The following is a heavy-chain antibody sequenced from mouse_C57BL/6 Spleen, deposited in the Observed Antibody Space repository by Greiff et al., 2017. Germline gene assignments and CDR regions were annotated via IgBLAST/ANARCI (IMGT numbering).Heavy chain of an antibody. J-gene: IGHJ3*01. CDR3: ASYDYDSAWFAY. D-gene: IGHD2-4*01. Sequence: VQLQQPGAELVKPGASVKMSCKASGYTFTSYWITWVKQRPGQGLEWIGDIYPGSGSTNYNEKFKSKATLTVDTSSSTAYMQLSSLTSEDSAVYYCASYDYDSAWFAYWGQGTLVTVSA. V-gene: IGHV1-55*01. CDR1: GYTFTSYW. CDR2: IYPGSGST.